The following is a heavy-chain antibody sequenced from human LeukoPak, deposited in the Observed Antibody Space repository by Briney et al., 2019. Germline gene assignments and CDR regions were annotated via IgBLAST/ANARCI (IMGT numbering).Heavy chain of an antibody. J-gene: IGHJ4*02. CDR3: ARNLRPDFDY. V-gene: IGHV6-1*01. Sequence: PSQTLSLTCAISGVSVSSSSSAWSWIRQSPSRGLEWLGRTYYRSKWHNDYAESVKSRITINPDTSKNEFSLQLNSVTPEDTAVYYCARNLRPDFDYWGQGTLVTVSS. CDR1: GVSVSSSSSA. CDR2: TYYRSKWHN.